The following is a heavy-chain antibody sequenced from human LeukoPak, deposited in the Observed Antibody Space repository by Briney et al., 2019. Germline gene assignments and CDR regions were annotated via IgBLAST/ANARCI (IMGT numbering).Heavy chain of an antibody. CDR2: ISSNGGDT. V-gene: IGHV3-64*01. CDR3: ARRRGGWYFDY. D-gene: IGHD6-19*01. J-gene: IGHJ4*02. Sequence: PGGSLRLSCAVSGLTFSSFPMHWVRQAPGKGPECVSSISSNGGDTYYANSVKGRFTISRDNSKNTLYLQMGSLRAEDTAVYYCARRRGGWYFDYWGQGTLVTVSS. CDR1: GLTFSSFP.